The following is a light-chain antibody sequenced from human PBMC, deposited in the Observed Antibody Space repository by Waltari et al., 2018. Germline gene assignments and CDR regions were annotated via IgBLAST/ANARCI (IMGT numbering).Light chain of an antibody. CDR1: QRISSW. V-gene: IGKV1-5*03. Sequence: DIQMTQSPSTLSASVGDRVTITCRARQRISSWLAWYQQKPGKPPKLLIYKASSLESGVPSRFSGSGAGTEFSLTISSLQADDFATYYCAQYKSRWTFGQGTKVEIK. J-gene: IGKJ1*01. CDR3: AQYKSRWT. CDR2: KAS.